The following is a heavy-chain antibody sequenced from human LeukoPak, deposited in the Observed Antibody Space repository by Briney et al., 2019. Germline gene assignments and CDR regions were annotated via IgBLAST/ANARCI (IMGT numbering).Heavy chain of an antibody. Sequence: GGSLRLSCAASGFTVSSNYMSWVRQAPGKGLGWVSVIYSGGSTYYADSVKGRFTISRDNSKNTLYLQMNSLRAEDTAVYYCARDLGIQLWFDYWGRGTLVTVSS. CDR1: GFTVSSNY. V-gene: IGHV3-66*01. J-gene: IGHJ4*02. CDR2: IYSGGST. D-gene: IGHD5-18*01. CDR3: ARDLGIQLWFDY.